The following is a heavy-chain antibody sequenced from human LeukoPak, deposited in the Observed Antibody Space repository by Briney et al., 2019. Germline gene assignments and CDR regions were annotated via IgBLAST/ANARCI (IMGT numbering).Heavy chain of an antibody. D-gene: IGHD1-26*01. J-gene: IGHJ6*03. V-gene: IGHV3-23*01. Sequence: PGRSLRLSCAASGFTFVNYGFHSVRQAPGKALEWVSAIRGSGDRTHYADSVKGRFTISRDNSKTTLYLQMNSLRAEDTAVYYCAKDSKIVGATFRSYHYMDVWGKGTAVTVSS. CDR3: AKDSKIVGATFRSYHYMDV. CDR2: IRGSGDRT. CDR1: GFTFVNYG.